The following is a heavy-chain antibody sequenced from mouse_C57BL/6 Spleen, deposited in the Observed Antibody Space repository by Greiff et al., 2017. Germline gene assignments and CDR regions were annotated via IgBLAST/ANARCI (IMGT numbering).Heavy chain of an antibody. CDR3: ARGSSYGYFDV. V-gene: IGHV1-53*01. J-gene: IGHJ1*03. D-gene: IGHD1-1*01. CDR1: GYTFTSYW. Sequence: QVQLQQSGPELVKPGASVKLSCKASGYTFTSYWMHWVKQRPGQGLEWIGNINPSNGGTNYNEKFKSKATLTVDKSSSTAYMQLSSLTSEDSAVSCCARGSSYGYFDVWGTGTTVTVSS. CDR2: INPSNGGT.